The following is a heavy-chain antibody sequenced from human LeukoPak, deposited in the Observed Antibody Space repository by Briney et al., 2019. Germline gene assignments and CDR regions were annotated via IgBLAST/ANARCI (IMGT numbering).Heavy chain of an antibody. CDR1: GFTFSGYG. CDR3: AKLIFVASNAFDI. CDR2: MPHDGSNT. Sequence: GGSLRLSCAASGFTFSGYGMHWVRQAPGKGLEWVAFMPHDGSNTYYADSVKGRFTISRDNSKNTLYLQMNSLRTEDSAVYYCAKLIFVASNAFDIWGQGTMVTVSS. D-gene: IGHD3-9*01. V-gene: IGHV3-30*02. J-gene: IGHJ3*02.